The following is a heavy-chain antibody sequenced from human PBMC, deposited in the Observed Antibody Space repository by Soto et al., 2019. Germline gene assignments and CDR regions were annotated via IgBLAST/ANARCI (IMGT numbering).Heavy chain of an antibody. D-gene: IGHD3-22*01. CDR2: IIPIFGTA. V-gene: IGHV1-69*01. CDR3: ARVPDYYDSSCYYPYFDY. CDR1: GGTFSSYA. Sequence: QVQLVQSGAEVKKPGSSVKVSCKASGGTFSSYAISWVRQAPGQGLEWMGGIIPIFGTANYAQKFQGRVTISADESMSTAYMGLSSLRSEDTAVYYCARVPDYYDSSCYYPYFDYWGQGTLVTVSS. J-gene: IGHJ4*02.